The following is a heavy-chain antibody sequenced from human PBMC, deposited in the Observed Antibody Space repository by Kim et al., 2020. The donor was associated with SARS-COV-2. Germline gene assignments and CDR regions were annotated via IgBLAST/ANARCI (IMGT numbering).Heavy chain of an antibody. CDR3: TTEGPRASGTGYYGMDV. J-gene: IGHJ6*02. CDR2: IRSKTDGGTA. CDR1: GFTFTNAW. D-gene: IGHD1-1*01. Sequence: GGSLRLSCAASGFTFTNAWMTWVRQAPGKGLEWVGRIRSKTDGGTADYAAPVKGRFTISRDDSKNTLYLQMDSLKIEDTAVYYCTTEGPRASGTGYYGMDVWGQGTTVTVSS. V-gene: IGHV3-15*01.